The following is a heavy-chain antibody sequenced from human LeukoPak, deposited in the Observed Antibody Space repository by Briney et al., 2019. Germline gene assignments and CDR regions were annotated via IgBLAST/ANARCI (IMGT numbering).Heavy chain of an antibody. CDR2: ISGSGGVT. V-gene: IGHV3-23*01. CDR1: GFTFSSHA. CDR3: AKDGYYYDSSAYYVIYYFDS. D-gene: IGHD3-22*01. Sequence: QSGGSLRLSCAAPGFTFSSHAMSWVRQAPGKGLEWVSIISGSGGVTYYADSVKGRFTISRDNSKNTLYLQMNSLRAEDTAVYYCAKDGYYYDSSAYYVIYYFDSWGQGTLVTVSS. J-gene: IGHJ4*02.